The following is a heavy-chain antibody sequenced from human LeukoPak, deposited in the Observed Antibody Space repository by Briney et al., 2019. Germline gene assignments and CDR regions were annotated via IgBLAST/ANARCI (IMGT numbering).Heavy chain of an antibody. CDR1: GYTFTSYY. J-gene: IGHJ6*02. CDR3: ARATHTMVRGVIARYGMDV. CDR2: INPSGGST. D-gene: IGHD3-10*01. Sequence: ASVKVSCKASGYTFTSYYMHWVRQAPGQGLEWMGIINPSGGSTSYAQKFQGRVTMTRDTSTSTVYMELSSLRSEDTAVYYCARATHTMVRGVIARYGMDVWGQGTTVTVSS. V-gene: IGHV1-46*01.